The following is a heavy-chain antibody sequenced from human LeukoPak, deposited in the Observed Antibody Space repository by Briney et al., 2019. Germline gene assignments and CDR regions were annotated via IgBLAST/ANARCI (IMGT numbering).Heavy chain of an antibody. CDR3: ARTPHSGSYRVDY. CDR2: ISSSSSYI. Sequence: GGSLRLSCAASGFTFSSYSMNWVRQAPGKGLEWVSSISSSSSYIYYADSVKGRFTISRDNAKNSLYLQMSSLRAEDTAVYYCARTPHSGSYRVDYWGQGTLVTVSS. CDR1: GFTFSSYS. D-gene: IGHD1-26*01. V-gene: IGHV3-21*01. J-gene: IGHJ4*02.